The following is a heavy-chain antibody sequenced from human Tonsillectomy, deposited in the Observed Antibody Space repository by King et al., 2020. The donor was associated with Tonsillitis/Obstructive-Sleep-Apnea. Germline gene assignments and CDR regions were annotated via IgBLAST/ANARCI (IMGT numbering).Heavy chain of an antibody. V-gene: IGHV3-23*04. CDR3: AKEPLWFEELNPMDV. Sequence: VQLVESGGGLAQPGGSLRLSCAASGFTFSSYALSWVRQAPGKGLEWVSAISATGGSTFYADSVRGRFTISRDNSKNTLYLQMNSLRAEDTAVYYCAKEPLWFEELNPMDVWGQGTTVTVSS. CDR1: GFTFSSYA. CDR2: ISATGGST. J-gene: IGHJ6*02. D-gene: IGHD3-10*01.